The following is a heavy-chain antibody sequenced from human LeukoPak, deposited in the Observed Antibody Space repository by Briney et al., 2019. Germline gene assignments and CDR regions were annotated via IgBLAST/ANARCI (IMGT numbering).Heavy chain of an antibody. CDR3: ARDRAIGYSHPNNYFDP. CDR1: GFTFSSYA. V-gene: IGHV3-30*04. D-gene: IGHD2-15*01. Sequence: GGSLRLSCAASGFTFSSYAMHWVRQAPGKGLEWVAVISYDGSNKYYADSVKGRFTISRDNSKNTLYLQMNSLRAEDTAVYYCARDRAIGYSHPNNYFDPWGQGTLVTVSS. J-gene: IGHJ5*02. CDR2: ISYDGSNK.